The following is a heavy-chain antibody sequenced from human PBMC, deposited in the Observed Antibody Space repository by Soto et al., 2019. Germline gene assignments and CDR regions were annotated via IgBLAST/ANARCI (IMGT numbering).Heavy chain of an antibody. J-gene: IGHJ4*02. CDR3: ARDLSGYDSSFDY. CDR1: GFTFSSYS. Sequence: GGSLRLSCAASGFTFSSYSMNWVRQAPGKGLEWVSSISSSSSYIYYADSVKGRFTISRDNAKNSLYLQMNSLRAEDTAVYYCARDLSGYDSSFDYWGQGTLVTVSS. V-gene: IGHV3-21*01. CDR2: ISSSSSYI. D-gene: IGHD5-12*01.